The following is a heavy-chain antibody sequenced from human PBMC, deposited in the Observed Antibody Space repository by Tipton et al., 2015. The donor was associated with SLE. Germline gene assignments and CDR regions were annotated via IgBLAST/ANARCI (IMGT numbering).Heavy chain of an antibody. J-gene: IGHJ4*02. CDR1: GGSISSGSYY. CDR3: ARLETGTTSNFDY. Sequence: TLSLTCTVSGGSISSGSYYWSWIRQPAGKGLEWIGRIYTSGSTNYNPSLKSRVTISVDTSKNQFSLKLSSVTAADTAVYYCARLETGTTSNFDYWGQGTLVTVSS. CDR2: IYTSGST. D-gene: IGHD1-1*01. V-gene: IGHV4-61*02.